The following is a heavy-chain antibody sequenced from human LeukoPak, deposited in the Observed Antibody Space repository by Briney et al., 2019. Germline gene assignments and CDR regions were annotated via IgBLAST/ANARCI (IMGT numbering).Heavy chain of an antibody. CDR3: ARDIPQWGARNYYYMDV. Sequence: PSETLSLTCTVSGGSISSGGYYWSWIRQPPGKGLEWIGRIYTSGSTNYNPSLKSRVTMSVDTSKNQFSLKLSSVTAADTAVYYCARDIPQWGARNYYYMDVWGKGTTVTVSS. J-gene: IGHJ6*03. D-gene: IGHD1-26*01. V-gene: IGHV4-61*02. CDR1: GGSISSGGYY. CDR2: IYTSGST.